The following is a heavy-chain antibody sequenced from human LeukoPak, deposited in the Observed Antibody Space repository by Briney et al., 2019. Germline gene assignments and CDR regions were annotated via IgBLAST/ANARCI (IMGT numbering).Heavy chain of an antibody. Sequence: PSETLSLTCTVSGGSISSYYWSWIRQPPGKGLEWIGYIYYSGGTNYNPSLKSRVTISVDTSKNQFSLKLSSVTAADTAVYYCARHVGSGWEYFQHWGQGTLVTVSS. CDR2: IYYSGGT. D-gene: IGHD6-19*01. CDR3: ARHVGSGWEYFQH. V-gene: IGHV4-59*08. CDR1: GGSISSYY. J-gene: IGHJ1*01.